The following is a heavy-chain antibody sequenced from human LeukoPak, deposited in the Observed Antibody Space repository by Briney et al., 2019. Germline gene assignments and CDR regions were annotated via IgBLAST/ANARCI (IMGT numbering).Heavy chain of an antibody. CDR3: ARAYSSSAFDY. Sequence: SETLSLTCTVSGGSLSSGGYYWSWIRQPPGKGLEWIGYIYHSGSTYYNPSLKSRVTISVDRSKNQFSLKLSSVTAADTAVYYCARAYSSSAFDYWGQGTLVTVSS. CDR2: IYHSGST. V-gene: IGHV4-30-2*01. CDR1: GGSLSSGGYY. D-gene: IGHD6-6*01. J-gene: IGHJ4*02.